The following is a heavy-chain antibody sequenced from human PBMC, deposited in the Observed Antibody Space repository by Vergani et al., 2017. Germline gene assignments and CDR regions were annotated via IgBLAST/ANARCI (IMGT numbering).Heavy chain of an antibody. V-gene: IGHV1-45*02. CDR1: GYTFTYRY. Sequence: QMQLVQSGAEVKKTGSSVKVSCKASGYTFTYRYLHWVRQAPGQALEWMGWITPFNGNTNYAQKFQDRVTITRDRSMSTAYMELSSLRSEDTAMYYCATGGADGPTDGGFDYWGQGTLVTVSS. CDR3: ATGGADGPTDGGFDY. CDR2: ITPFNGNT. J-gene: IGHJ4*02. D-gene: IGHD4-23*01.